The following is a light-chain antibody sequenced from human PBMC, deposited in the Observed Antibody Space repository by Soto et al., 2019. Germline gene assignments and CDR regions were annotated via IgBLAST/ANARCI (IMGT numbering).Light chain of an antibody. J-gene: IGLJ3*02. Sequence: QSVLTQPASVSGSPGQSITISCTGTSSDVGGYNYVSWYQQHPGKAPKLMIYDVSNRPSGVSNRFSGSKSGNTASLTISGLQAEDEADYYCSSYTSSINKVFGGGTKVTVL. CDR1: SSDVGGYNY. CDR3: SSYTSSINKV. V-gene: IGLV2-14*01. CDR2: DVS.